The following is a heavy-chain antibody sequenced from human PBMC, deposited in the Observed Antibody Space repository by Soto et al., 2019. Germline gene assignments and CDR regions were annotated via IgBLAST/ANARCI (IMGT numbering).Heavy chain of an antibody. CDR1: GFTFSSYG. D-gene: IGHD2-15*01. V-gene: IGHV3-33*01. J-gene: IGHJ6*02. CDR2: IWYDGSNK. CDR3: AREEMVAATLYYYYGMDV. Sequence: GGSLRLSCAASGFTFSSYGMHWVRQAPGKGLEWVAVIWYDGSNKYYADSVKGRFTISRDNSKNKLYLQMNSLRAEDTAVYYCAREEMVAATLYYYYGMDVWGQGTTVTVSS.